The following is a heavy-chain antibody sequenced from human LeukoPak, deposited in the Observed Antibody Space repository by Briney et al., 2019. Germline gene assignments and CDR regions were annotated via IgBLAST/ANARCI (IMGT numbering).Heavy chain of an antibody. CDR1: GGSFSGYY. CDR3: ARGVRSSTYSYGFMNY. Sequence: PSETLSLTCAVYGGSFSGYYWSWIRQRPGKGLEWIGEINHSGSTNYNPSLKSRVTISVDTSKNQFSLKLNSVTAADTAVYYCARGVRSSTYSYGFMNYWGQGTLVTVSS. CDR2: INHSGST. D-gene: IGHD5-18*01. J-gene: IGHJ4*02. V-gene: IGHV4-34*01.